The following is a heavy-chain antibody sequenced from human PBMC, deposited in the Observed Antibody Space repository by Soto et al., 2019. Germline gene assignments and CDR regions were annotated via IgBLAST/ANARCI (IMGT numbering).Heavy chain of an antibody. J-gene: IGHJ4*02. D-gene: IGHD2-15*01. V-gene: IGHV2-70*04. Sequence: SGPTLVNPTQTLTLTCTFSGFSLSTSGMRVSWIRQPPGKALEWLARIDWDDDKFYNTSLKTRLTISKDSSKNQVVLTMTNMDPVDTAAYYCARMFHCSGGTCPFDYWGQGALVTVSS. CDR1: GFSLSTSGMR. CDR3: ARMFHCSGGTCPFDY. CDR2: IDWDDDK.